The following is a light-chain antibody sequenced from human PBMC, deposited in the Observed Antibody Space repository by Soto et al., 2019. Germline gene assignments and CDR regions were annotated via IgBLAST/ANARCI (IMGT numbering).Light chain of an antibody. J-gene: IGKJ1*01. CDR1: QSISSW. Sequence: DIQMTQSPSTLSASVGDRVTITCRASQSISSWLAWYQQKPGKAPKLLIYKASSLESGVPSRFSGSGFGTEFTLTISSLQPDDFATYYCQHYNSYPWTFGQGTKVDIK. CDR3: QHYNSYPWT. V-gene: IGKV1-5*03. CDR2: KAS.